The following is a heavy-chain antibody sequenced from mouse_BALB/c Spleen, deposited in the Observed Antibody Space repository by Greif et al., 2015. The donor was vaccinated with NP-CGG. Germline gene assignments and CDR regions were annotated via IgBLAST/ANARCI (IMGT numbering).Heavy chain of an antibody. CDR1: GFTFTDYY. CDR2: IRNKANGYTT. CDR3: ARALESYWYFDV. V-gene: IGHV7-3*02. Sequence: VQLKESGGGLVQPGGSLRLSCATSGFTFTDYYMSWVRQPPGKALEWLGFIRNKANGYTTEYSASVKGRFTISRDNSQSILYLQMNTLRAEDSATYYCARALESYWYFDVWGAGTTVTVSS. J-gene: IGHJ1*01.